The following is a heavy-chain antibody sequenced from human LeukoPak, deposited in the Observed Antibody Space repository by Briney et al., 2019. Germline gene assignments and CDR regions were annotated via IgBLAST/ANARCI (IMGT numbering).Heavy chain of an antibody. CDR3: ARVGGGNSMARAFDI. CDR1: GFTFSSYS. J-gene: IGHJ3*02. V-gene: IGHV3-48*04. Sequence: GGSLRLSCAASGFTFSSYSMNWVRQAPGKGLECVSHISSGGETTYYADSVKGRFTISRDNAKNSLYLQMNSLRAEDAAVYYCARVGGGNSMARAFDIWGQGTMVTVSS. D-gene: IGHD4-23*01. CDR2: ISSGGETT.